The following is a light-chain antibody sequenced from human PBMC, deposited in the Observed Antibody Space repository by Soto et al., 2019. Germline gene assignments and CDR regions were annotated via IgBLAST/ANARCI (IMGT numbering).Light chain of an antibody. CDR1: SSDVGGYNH. CDR3: SSYTARGTRV. V-gene: IGLV2-14*01. Sequence: QSALTQPASVSGSPGQSITISCTGTSSDVGGYNHVSWYQQHPGKAPKLIIYEVRNRPSGVSNRLSGSKSGNTASLTISGLQAEDEADYYCSSYTARGTRVFGTGTKLTVL. J-gene: IGLJ1*01. CDR2: EVR.